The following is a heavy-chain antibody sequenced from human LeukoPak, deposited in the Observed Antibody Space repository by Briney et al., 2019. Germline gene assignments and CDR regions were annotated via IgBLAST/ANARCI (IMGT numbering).Heavy chain of an antibody. V-gene: IGHV1-8*01. CDR3: ARVPPLYYYDSSGYYYVRAFDI. CDR1: GYTFTSYD. CDR2: MNPNSGNT. J-gene: IGHJ3*02. Sequence: ASVTVSCKASGYTFTSYDINWVRQAPGQGLEWMGWMNPNSGNTGYAQKFQGRVTMTRNTSISTAYMELSSLRSEDTAVYYCARVPPLYYYDSSGYYYVRAFDIWGQGTMVTVSS. D-gene: IGHD3-22*01.